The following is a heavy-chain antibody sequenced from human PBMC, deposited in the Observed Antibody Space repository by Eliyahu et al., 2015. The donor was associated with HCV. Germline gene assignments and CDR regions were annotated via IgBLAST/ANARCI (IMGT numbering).Heavy chain of an antibody. CDR2: IKSKTDGGTT. Sequence: EVQLVESGGGLVKPGGSLRLSCXASXFXFSNXWMXWVRXAPGKGLEWVGRIKSKTDGGTTDYAAPVKGRFTISRDDSKNTLYLQMNSLKTEDTAVYYCMRDDSSGYYYYYGMDVWGQGTTVTVSS. CDR1: XFXFSNXW. D-gene: IGHD3-22*01. CDR3: MRDDSSGYYYYYGMDV. J-gene: IGHJ6*02. V-gene: IGHV3-15*07.